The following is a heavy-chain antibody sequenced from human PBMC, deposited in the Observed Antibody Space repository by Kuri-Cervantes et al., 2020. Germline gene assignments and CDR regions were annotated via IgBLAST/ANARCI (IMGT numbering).Heavy chain of an antibody. CDR1: GYTFTSYG. Sequence: ASVKVSCKASGYTFTSYGISWVRQAPGQGLEWMGWISAYNGNTNYAQKLQGRVTMTTDTSTSTAYMELRSLRSDDTAVYYCARDKRYFSYYYYRMDVWGQGTTVTVSS. CDR2: ISAYNGNT. V-gene: IGHV1-18*01. CDR3: ARDKRYFSYYYYRMDV. D-gene: IGHD3-3*01. J-gene: IGHJ6*02.